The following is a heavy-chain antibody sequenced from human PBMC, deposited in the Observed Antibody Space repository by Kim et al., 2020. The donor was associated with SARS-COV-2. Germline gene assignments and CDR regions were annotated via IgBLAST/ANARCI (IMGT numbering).Heavy chain of an antibody. J-gene: IGHJ5*02. Sequence: SVKVSCKASGGSFRSYVFSWVRQAPGQGLEWMGGIMPMFDKPSYAQTFYGRVTITADESTTTAYLELSSLTPEDTAVYYCARDPPLGGGDPWGQGTLVT. CDR1: GGSFRSYV. CDR2: IMPMFDKP. CDR3: ARDPPLGGGDP. V-gene: IGHV1-69*13. D-gene: IGHD2-15*01.